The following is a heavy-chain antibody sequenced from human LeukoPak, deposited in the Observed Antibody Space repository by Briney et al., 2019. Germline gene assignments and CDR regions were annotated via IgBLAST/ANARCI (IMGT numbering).Heavy chain of an antibody. CDR2: TSGSGGST. Sequence: GGCLRLSCAASEFTFSSYGMSWVRQAPGKGLEWVSSTSGSGGSTQYADSVQGRFAISRDNSKNTLYLQMNSLRVEDTAVYFCGRDPNGDYIGTFDMWGRGTMVSVSS. V-gene: IGHV3-23*01. CDR1: EFTFSSYG. J-gene: IGHJ3*02. CDR3: GRDPNGDYIGTFDM. D-gene: IGHD4-17*01.